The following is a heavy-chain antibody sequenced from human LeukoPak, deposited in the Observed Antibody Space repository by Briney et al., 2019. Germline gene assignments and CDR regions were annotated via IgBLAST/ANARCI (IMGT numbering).Heavy chain of an antibody. J-gene: IGHJ3*02. CDR1: GGSISSYY. Sequence: PSETLSLTCTVSGGSISSYYWSWIRQPPGKGLEWIGYIYYSGSTNYNPSLKSRVTISVDTSKNQFSLKLSSVTAADTAVYYCARGGKGYDILTGYSPIFGIWGQGTMVTVSS. D-gene: IGHD3-9*01. CDR2: IYYSGST. V-gene: IGHV4-59*01. CDR3: ARGGKGYDILTGYSPIFGI.